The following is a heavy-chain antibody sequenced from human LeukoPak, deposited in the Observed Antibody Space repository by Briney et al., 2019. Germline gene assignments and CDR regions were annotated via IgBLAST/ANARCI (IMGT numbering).Heavy chain of an antibody. CDR2: IYYSGST. CDR3: ARGNRRYDFWSGYQYNWFDP. Sequence: SETLSLTCTVSGGPISSGDYYWSWIRQPPGKGLEWIGYIYYSGSTYYNPSLKSRVTISVDTSKNQFSLKLSSVTAADTAVYYCARGNRRYDFWSGYQYNWFDPWGQGTLVTVSS. D-gene: IGHD3-3*01. CDR1: GGPISSGDYY. V-gene: IGHV4-30-4*01. J-gene: IGHJ5*02.